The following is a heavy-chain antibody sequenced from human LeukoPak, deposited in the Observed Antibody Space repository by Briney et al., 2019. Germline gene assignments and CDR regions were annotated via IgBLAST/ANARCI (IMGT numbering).Heavy chain of an antibody. D-gene: IGHD5-12*01. J-gene: IGHJ5*02. CDR3: ARDRGYSRDDYLLSEKWFDP. CDR1: GYTFTNYG. Sequence: ASVKVSCKVSGYTFTNYGISWVRQAPGQGLEWMGWISAYNGSTYYVQKIQGRVTLTTDPSTDTAYMELRSLRSDDTALYYCARDRGYSRDDYLLSEKWFDPWGQGTLVTVSS. V-gene: IGHV1-18*01. CDR2: ISAYNGST.